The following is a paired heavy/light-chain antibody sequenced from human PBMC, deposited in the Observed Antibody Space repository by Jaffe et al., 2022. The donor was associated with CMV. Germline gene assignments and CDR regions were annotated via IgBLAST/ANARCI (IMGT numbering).Light chain of an antibody. CDR2: GAS. CDR1: QSVSAN. J-gene: IGKJ1*01. Sequence: EIVMTQSPGTLSVSPGERATLSCRASQSVSANLAWYQQKRGQAPRLLIYGASTRATGIPARFSGSGSGTEFTLTISSLQSEDFAVYYCQQYNDWPRTFGQGTKVEIK. V-gene: IGKV3-15*01. CDR3: QQYNDWPRT.
Heavy chain of an antibody. Sequence: EMQLLESGGGLVQPGGSLRISCAASGFTFDSYAMNWVRQAPGKGLEWVSTISGRDGGTYSADSVKGRFTISRDNSKNTLYLQMNSLRVEDTAVYYCAKETGYFNYYYYGMDVWGPGTTVTVSS. V-gene: IGHV3-23*01. CDR1: GFTFDSYA. J-gene: IGHJ6*02. CDR2: ISGRDGGT. D-gene: IGHD5-12*01. CDR3: AKETGYFNYYYYGMDV.